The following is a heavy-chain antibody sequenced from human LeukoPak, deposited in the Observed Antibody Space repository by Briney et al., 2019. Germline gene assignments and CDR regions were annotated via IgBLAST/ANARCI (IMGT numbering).Heavy chain of an antibody. V-gene: IGHV4-59*01. Sequence: SETLSLTCTVSGGSISSYYWSWIRQPPGKGLEWIGYIYYSGSTNYNPSLKSRVTISVDTSKNQFSLKLSSVTAADTAVYYCAEARWYYDILTGYLARNWFDPWGQGTLVTVSS. D-gene: IGHD3-9*01. CDR2: IYYSGST. CDR3: AEARWYYDILTGYLARNWFDP. J-gene: IGHJ5*02. CDR1: GGSISSYY.